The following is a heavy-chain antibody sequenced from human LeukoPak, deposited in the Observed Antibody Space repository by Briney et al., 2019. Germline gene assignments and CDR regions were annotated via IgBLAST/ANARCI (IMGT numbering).Heavy chain of an antibody. CDR1: GFTFSSYA. V-gene: IGHV3-30*04. Sequence: GGSLRLSCAASGFTFSSYAMHWDRQAPGRGLEWLAVISYDGSNKYYADSVKGRFTISRDNSKNTLYLQMNSLRAEDTAVYYCAQENYWGQGTLVTVSS. J-gene: IGHJ4*02. CDR2: ISYDGSNK. CDR3: AQENY.